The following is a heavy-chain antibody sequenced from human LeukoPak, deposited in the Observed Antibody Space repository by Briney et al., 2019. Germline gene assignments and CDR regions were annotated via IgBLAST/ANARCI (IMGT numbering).Heavy chain of an antibody. D-gene: IGHD3-3*01. Sequence: GGSLRLSCAASGFTFSNAWMSWVRQAPGKGLEWVGRIKSKTDGGTTDYAAPVKGRFTISRDDSKNTLYLQMNSLKTEDTAVYYCTTDREEIWSGYLYFDYWGQGTLVTVSS. J-gene: IGHJ4*02. CDR1: GFTFSNAW. CDR3: TTDREEIWSGYLYFDY. CDR2: IKSKTDGGTT. V-gene: IGHV3-15*01.